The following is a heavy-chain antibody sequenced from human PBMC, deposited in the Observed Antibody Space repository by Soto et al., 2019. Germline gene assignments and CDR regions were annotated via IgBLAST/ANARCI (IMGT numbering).Heavy chain of an antibody. J-gene: IGHJ4*02. CDR1: GFSLSNARMG. CDR2: IFSNDEK. D-gene: IGHD6-13*01. V-gene: IGHV2-26*01. CDR3: ARITLYSSSWYEDY. Sequence: QVTLKESGPVLVKPTETLTLTCTVSGFSLSNARMGVSWIRQPPGKAREWLAHIFSNDEKSYSTSLKSRLTISKDTSKSQVVLTMTNMDPVDTATYYCARITLYSSSWYEDYWGQGTLVTVSS.